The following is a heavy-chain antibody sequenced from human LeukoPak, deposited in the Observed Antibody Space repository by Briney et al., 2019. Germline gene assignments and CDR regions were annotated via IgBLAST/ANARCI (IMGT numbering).Heavy chain of an antibody. V-gene: IGHV4-31*03. J-gene: IGHJ4*02. Sequence: PSETLSLTCTVSGVSISSGRYYWSWIRQHPGKGLELIAYIYYSGSSYYNPSLKSRVTISVDTSKNQFSLKLSSVTAADTAVYHCARVHGSGTYYIDYWGQGTLVTVSS. CDR3: ARVHGSGTYYIDY. CDR1: GVSISSGRYY. CDR2: IYYSGSS. D-gene: IGHD3-10*01.